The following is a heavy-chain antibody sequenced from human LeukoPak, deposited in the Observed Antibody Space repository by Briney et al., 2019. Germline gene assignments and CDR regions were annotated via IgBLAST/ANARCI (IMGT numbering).Heavy chain of an antibody. J-gene: IGHJ1*01. D-gene: IGHD2-21*01. V-gene: IGHV1-46*01. Sequence: ASVKVSCKASGYTFTGYYMHWVRQAPGQGLEWMGIINPSGGSTSYAQKFQGRVTMTRDTSTSTVYMELSSLRSEDTAVYYRARDESTSILWWWGQGTLVTVSS. CDR3: ARDESTSILWW. CDR2: INPSGGST. CDR1: GYTFTGYY.